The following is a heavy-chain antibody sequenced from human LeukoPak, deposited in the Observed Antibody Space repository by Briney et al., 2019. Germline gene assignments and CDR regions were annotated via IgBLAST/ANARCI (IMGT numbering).Heavy chain of an antibody. J-gene: IGHJ4*02. CDR3: AKDGEVVPAAYFDY. V-gene: IGHV3-23*01. CDR1: GFIFSSYA. CDR2: ISGSGGST. D-gene: IGHD2-2*01. Sequence: GGSLRLSCAASGFIFSSYAMSWVRQAPGKGLEWVSAISGSGGSTYYADSVKGRFTISRDNSKNTLYLQMNSLRAEDTAVYYCAKDGEVVPAAYFDYWGQGTLVTVSS.